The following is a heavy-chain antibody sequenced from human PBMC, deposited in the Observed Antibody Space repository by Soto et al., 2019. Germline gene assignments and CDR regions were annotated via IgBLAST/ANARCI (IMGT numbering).Heavy chain of an antibody. CDR2: IIPIFGTA. Sequence: ASVKVSCKASGGTFGSYAISWVRQAPGQGLEWMGGIIPIFGTANYAQKFQGRVTITADESTSTAYMELSSLRSEDTAVYYCARETYSSSQRNSYYFDCWGQGTLVTVSS. CDR3: ARETYSSSQRNSYYFDC. V-gene: IGHV1-69*13. J-gene: IGHJ4*02. D-gene: IGHD6-6*01. CDR1: GGTFGSYA.